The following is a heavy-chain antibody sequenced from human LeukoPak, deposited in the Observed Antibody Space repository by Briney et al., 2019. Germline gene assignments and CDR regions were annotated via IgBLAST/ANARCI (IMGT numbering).Heavy chain of an antibody. CDR3: AKVGAPSFTAMGEGTVDY. CDR2: IKSKTDGGTT. J-gene: IGHJ4*02. D-gene: IGHD5-18*01. Sequence: GGSLRLSCAASGFTFSNAWMSWVRQAPGKGLEWVGRIKSKTDGGTTDYAAPVKGRFTISRDDSKNTLYLQMNSLKTEDTAVYYCAKVGAPSFTAMGEGTVDYWGQGTLVTVSS. CDR1: GFTFSNAW. V-gene: IGHV3-15*01.